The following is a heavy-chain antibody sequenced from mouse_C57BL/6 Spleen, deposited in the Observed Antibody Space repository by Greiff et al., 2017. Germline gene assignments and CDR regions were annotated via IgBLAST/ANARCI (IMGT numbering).Heavy chain of an antibody. CDR2: INSDGSST. D-gene: IGHD2-1*01. CDR1: GFTFSDYY. Sequence: EVKLMESEGGLVQPGSSMKLSCTASGFTFSDYYMAWVRQVPGKGLEWVANINSDGSSTYYLDSLKSRFIISRDTAKNSLSLQMSSLKSEDTATYYCGRGPLCNGNYDWYFDVWGTGTTVTVSS. CDR3: GRGPLCNGNYDWYFDV. J-gene: IGHJ1*03. V-gene: IGHV5-16*01.